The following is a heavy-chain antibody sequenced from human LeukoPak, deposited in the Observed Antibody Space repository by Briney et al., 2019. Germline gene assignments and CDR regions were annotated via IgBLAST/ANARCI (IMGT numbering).Heavy chain of an antibody. J-gene: IGHJ4*02. Sequence: SETLSLTCTVSGDSVSNGSYYWSWLRQPPGKALEWIGYIYYTGKTYYNPSLEGRVTILVDTSRNHFSVKLSSVTAADTAVYYCAMSQNYYGSGDYWSQGTLVTVSS. V-gene: IGHV4-61*03. CDR2: IYYTGKT. CDR1: GDSVSNGSYY. D-gene: IGHD3-10*01. CDR3: AMSQNYYGSGDY.